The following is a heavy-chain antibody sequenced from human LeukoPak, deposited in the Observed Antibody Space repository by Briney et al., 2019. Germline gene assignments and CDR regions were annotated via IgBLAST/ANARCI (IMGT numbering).Heavy chain of an antibody. CDR3: AREKIGYYDGSGRGWFDP. V-gene: IGHV4-61*02. Sequence: SETLSLTCTVSGGSISSDNYSWSWIRQPAGKGLEWIGRVYTSGSTNYNPSLKSRVTTSVDTSKKQFSLKLSSVTAADTAVYYCAREKIGYYDGSGRGWFDPWGQGTLVTASS. D-gene: IGHD3-22*01. J-gene: IGHJ5*02. CDR1: GGSISSDNYS. CDR2: VYTSGST.